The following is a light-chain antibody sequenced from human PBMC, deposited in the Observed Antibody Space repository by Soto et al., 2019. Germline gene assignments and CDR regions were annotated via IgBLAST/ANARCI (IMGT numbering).Light chain of an antibody. J-gene: IGLJ3*02. CDR1: KLGDKY. CDR3: QAWGMRV. CDR2: QNT. V-gene: IGLV3-1*01. Sequence: SYELTQPPSVSVSPGQTASITCSGDKLGDKYTCWYQQKPGQSSVLLIYQNTKRPSGIPERFSGSNSGNTATLTISGTQAMDEADYYCQAWGMRVFGGGTKVTVL.